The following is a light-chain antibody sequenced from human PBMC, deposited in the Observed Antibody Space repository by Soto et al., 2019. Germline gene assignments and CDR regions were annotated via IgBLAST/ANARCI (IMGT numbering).Light chain of an antibody. J-gene: IGKJ5*01. CDR1: QDISNY. CDR2: DAS. CDR3: QRYDNRLIT. Sequence: DIQMTQSPSSLSASVGDRVTITCQARQDISNYLNWYQQKPGKAPKLLIYDASNLETGVPSRFSGSGSGTDFTFTISSLQPEDIATYYCQRYDNRLITFGQGTRLEIK. V-gene: IGKV1-33*01.